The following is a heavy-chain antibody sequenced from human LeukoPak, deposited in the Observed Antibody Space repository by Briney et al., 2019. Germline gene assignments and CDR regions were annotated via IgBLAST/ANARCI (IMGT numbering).Heavy chain of an antibody. CDR1: GYSFTSYW. J-gene: IGHJ4*02. D-gene: IGHD5-12*01. V-gene: IGHV5-51*01. CDR2: IYPGDSDT. Sequence: TGGSLRLSRKGSGYSFTSYWIGWVRQMPGKGLEWMGIIYPGDSDTRYSPSFQGQVTISADKSISTAYLQWSSLKASDTAMYYCARTLDRGQVATASHFDYWGQGTLVTVSS. CDR3: ARTLDRGQVATASHFDY.